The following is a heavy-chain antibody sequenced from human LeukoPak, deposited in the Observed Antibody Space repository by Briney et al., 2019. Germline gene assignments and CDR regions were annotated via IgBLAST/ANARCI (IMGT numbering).Heavy chain of an antibody. CDR2: IKSKTDGGTT. Sequence: PGGSLRLSCAASGFTFSNAWMNWVRQAPGKGLEWVGRIKSKTDGGTTDYAAPVKGRFTISRDDSKNTLYLQMNSLKTEDTAVYYCTTARITMVRESPQAFDIWGQGTMVTVSS. CDR1: GFTFSNAW. V-gene: IGHV3-15*07. D-gene: IGHD3-10*01. J-gene: IGHJ3*02. CDR3: TTARITMVRESPQAFDI.